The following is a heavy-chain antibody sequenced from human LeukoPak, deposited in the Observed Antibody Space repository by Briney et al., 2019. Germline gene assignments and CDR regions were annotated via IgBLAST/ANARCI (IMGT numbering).Heavy chain of an antibody. Sequence: ASVKVSCKASGYTFTSYAMHWVRQAPGQRLEWMGWINAGNGNTKYSQKFQGRVTITRDTSASTAYMELSRLRSEDTAVYYCARAPTSGSYYYYGMDVWGQGTTVTVSS. CDR3: ARAPTSGSYYYYGMDV. D-gene: IGHD1-26*01. V-gene: IGHV1-3*01. CDR2: INAGNGNT. J-gene: IGHJ6*02. CDR1: GYTFTSYA.